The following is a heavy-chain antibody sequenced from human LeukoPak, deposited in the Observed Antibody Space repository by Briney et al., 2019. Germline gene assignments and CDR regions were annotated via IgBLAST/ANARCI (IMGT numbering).Heavy chain of an antibody. CDR1: GFTFSSYA. Sequence: GGSLRLSCAASGFTFSSYAMHWVRQAPGKGLEWVAVISYDGSNKYYADSVKGRFTISRDNSKNTLYLQMNSLRAEDTAVYYCARAREYYYGMDVWGKGTTVTVSS. V-gene: IGHV3-30*04. J-gene: IGHJ6*04. CDR3: ARAREYYYGMDV. CDR2: ISYDGSNK.